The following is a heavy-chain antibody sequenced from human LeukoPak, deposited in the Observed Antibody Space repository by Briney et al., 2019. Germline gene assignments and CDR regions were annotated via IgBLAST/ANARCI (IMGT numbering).Heavy chain of an antibody. V-gene: IGHV6-1*01. Sequence: SQTLSLTCAISGDSVSRNSVAWNWIRQSPSRGLEWLGRTYYRSKWYNDYAVSVRSRISINPDTSKNQFSLQLNSVTPEDTAVYYCVRGQYSAHDYWGQGTLVTVSS. CDR2: TYYRSKWYN. CDR3: VRGQYSAHDY. J-gene: IGHJ4*02. CDR1: GDSVSRNSVA. D-gene: IGHD4-11*01.